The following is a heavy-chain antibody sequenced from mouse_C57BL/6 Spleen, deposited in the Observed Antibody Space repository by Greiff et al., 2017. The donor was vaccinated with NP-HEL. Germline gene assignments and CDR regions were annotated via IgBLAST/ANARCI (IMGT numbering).Heavy chain of an antibody. CDR3: TRCLYDGYFFYYFDY. V-gene: IGHV1-15*01. Sequence: VQLQQSGAELVRPGASVTLSCKASGYTFTDYEMHWVKQTPVHGLEWIGAIDPETGGTAYNQKFKGKAILTADKSSSTAYMELRSLTSEDSAVYYCTRCLYDGYFFYYFDYWGQGTTLTVSS. CDR1: GYTFTDYE. J-gene: IGHJ2*01. CDR2: IDPETGGT. D-gene: IGHD2-3*01.